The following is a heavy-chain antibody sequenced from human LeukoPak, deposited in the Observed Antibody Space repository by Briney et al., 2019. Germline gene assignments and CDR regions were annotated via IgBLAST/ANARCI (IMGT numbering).Heavy chain of an antibody. Sequence: SETLSLTCTVSGYSISSGSYWGWIRQPPGKGLEWIGSIYHSGTTYYNPSLKSRVTISVDTSKNQFSLKLRSVTAADTAVYYCAREQMPPGGYCSGTSCHGDWYFDLWGRGTLVTVSS. CDR2: IYHSGTT. CDR1: GYSISSGSY. J-gene: IGHJ2*01. V-gene: IGHV4-38-2*02. D-gene: IGHD2-2*01. CDR3: AREQMPPGGYCSGTSCHGDWYFDL.